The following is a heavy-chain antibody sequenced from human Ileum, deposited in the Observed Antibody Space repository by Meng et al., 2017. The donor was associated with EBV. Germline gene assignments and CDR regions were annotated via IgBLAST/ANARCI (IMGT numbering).Heavy chain of an antibody. J-gene: IGHJ4*02. Sequence: QVQGAQSGAEVKKSWSSVKVSCKASGGPFRNSAISWVRQAPGQGLEWMGGIIPMFGAPDYAQRFRDRVTITADESTSTVYMELNSLRSEDTAVYYCARESGRGYSSDYWGQGTLVTVSS. V-gene: IGHV1-69*01. D-gene: IGHD5-18*01. CDR3: ARESGRGYSSDY. CDR1: GGPFRNSA. CDR2: IIPMFGAP.